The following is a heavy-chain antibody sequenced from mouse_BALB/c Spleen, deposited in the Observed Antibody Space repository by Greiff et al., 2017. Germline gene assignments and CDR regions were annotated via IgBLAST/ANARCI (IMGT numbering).Heavy chain of an antibody. J-gene: IGHJ2*01. Sequence: QVQLQQSGPGLVAPSQSLSITCTVSGFSLTGYGVNWVRQPPGKGLEWLGMIWGDGSTDYNSALKSRLSISKDNSKSQVFLKMNSLQTDDTARYYCARDRNRYDGYFDYWGQGTTLTVSS. CDR3: ARDRNRYDGYFDY. D-gene: IGHD2-14*01. CDR1: GFSLTGYG. CDR2: IWGDGST. V-gene: IGHV2-6-7*01.